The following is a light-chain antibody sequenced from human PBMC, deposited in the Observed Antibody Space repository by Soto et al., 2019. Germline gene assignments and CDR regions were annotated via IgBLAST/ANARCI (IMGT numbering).Light chain of an antibody. CDR3: EQYKNWPPVT. Sequence: EIVMTQSPATLSVSPGERATLSCRASQSVSGNLAWYQQKPGQAPRLLIYGASTRATGIPARFSGSGSGTEFTLAISSLQSEDFAVYYCEQYKNWPPVTFGGGTKVEIK. J-gene: IGKJ4*01. CDR1: QSVSGN. V-gene: IGKV3-15*01. CDR2: GAS.